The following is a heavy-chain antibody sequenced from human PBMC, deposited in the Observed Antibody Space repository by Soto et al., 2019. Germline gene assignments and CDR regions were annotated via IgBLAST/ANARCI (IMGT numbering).Heavy chain of an antibody. CDR1: GGSISSGDYY. Sequence: SETLSLTCTVSGGSISSGDYYWSWIRQPPGKGLEWIGYIYYSGSTYYNPSLKSRVTISVDTSKNQFSLKLSSVTAADTAVYYCARVYPSYYDSSGYYDFDHWGQGTLVTVSS. CDR2: IYYSGST. D-gene: IGHD3-22*01. V-gene: IGHV4-30-4*01. CDR3: ARVYPSYYDSSGYYDFDH. J-gene: IGHJ4*02.